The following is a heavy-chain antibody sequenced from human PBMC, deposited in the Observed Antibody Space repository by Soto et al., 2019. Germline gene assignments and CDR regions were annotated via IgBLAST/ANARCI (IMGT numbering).Heavy chain of an antibody. CDR3: ARDSGYDYSH. V-gene: IGHV1-69*04. CDR2: IIPILGIA. Sequence: VASVKGSCKASGGTLSSYTISWVRQAPGQGLEWMGRIIPILGIANYAQKFQGRVTITADKSTSTAYMELSSLRSEDTAVYYCARDSGYDYSHWGQGTLVTVSS. CDR1: GGTLSSYT. D-gene: IGHD5-12*01. J-gene: IGHJ4*02.